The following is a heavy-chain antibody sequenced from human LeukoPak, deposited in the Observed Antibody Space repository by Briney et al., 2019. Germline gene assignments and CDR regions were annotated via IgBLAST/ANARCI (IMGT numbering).Heavy chain of an antibody. CDR2: IWYDGSNK. CDR1: GFTFSSYG. Sequence: GSLRLSCAASGFTFSSYGMHWVRQAPGKGLEWVAVIWYDGSNKYYADSVKGRFTISRDNSKNTLYLQMNSLRAEDTAVYYCARVEGLTATVTDWGQGTLVTVSS. V-gene: IGHV3-33*01. J-gene: IGHJ4*02. CDR3: ARVEGLTATVTD. D-gene: IGHD5-18*01.